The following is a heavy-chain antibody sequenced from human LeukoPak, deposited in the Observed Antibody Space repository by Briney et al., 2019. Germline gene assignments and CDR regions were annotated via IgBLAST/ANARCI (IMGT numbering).Heavy chain of an antibody. V-gene: IGHV3-30*04. D-gene: IGHD2-2*03. Sequence: GGSLRLSCAASGFTFSSYAMHWVRQAPGKGLEWVAVISYDGSNKYYADSVKGRFTISRDNSKNTLYLQMNSLRAEDTAVYYCARDGYLAVDYWGQGTLVTVSS. CDR2: ISYDGSNK. J-gene: IGHJ4*02. CDR3: ARDGYLAVDY. CDR1: GFTFSSYA.